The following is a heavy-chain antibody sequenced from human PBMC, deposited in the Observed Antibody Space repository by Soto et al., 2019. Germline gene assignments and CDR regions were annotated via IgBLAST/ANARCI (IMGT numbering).Heavy chain of an antibody. Sequence: QVQLVESGGGVVQPGRSLRLSCAASGFTFSSYAMHWVRQAPGKGLEWVAVIPYDGSNKYYADSVKGRFTISRDNSKNTLYLQMNSLRAEDTAVYYCASDSSSKWVQYFQHWGQGTLVTVSS. D-gene: IGHD6-6*01. V-gene: IGHV3-30-3*01. CDR3: ASDSSSKWVQYFQH. CDR2: IPYDGSNK. CDR1: GFTFSSYA. J-gene: IGHJ1*01.